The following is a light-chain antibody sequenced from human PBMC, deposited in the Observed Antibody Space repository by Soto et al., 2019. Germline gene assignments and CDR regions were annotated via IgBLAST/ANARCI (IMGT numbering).Light chain of an antibody. CDR3: SSYTSSSVV. CDR1: SSDVGVYNY. CDR2: DVS. Sequence: QSVLTQPASVSGSPGQSITISCTGTSSDVGVYNYVSWYQQHPGKAPKLMIYDVSNRPSGVSNRFSGSKSGNTASLTISGLQAEDEADYYCSSYTSSSVVFGGGTKLTVL. J-gene: IGLJ2*01. V-gene: IGLV2-14*01.